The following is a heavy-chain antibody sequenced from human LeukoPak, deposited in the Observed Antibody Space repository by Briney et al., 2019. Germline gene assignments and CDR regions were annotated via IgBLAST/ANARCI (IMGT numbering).Heavy chain of an antibody. Sequence: SETLSLTCTVSGGSISSYYWSWIRQPPGKGLEWIWYIYYSGSTNYNPSLKSRVTISVDTSKNQFSLKLSSVTAADTAVYYCARFTYYYGSGSNDALDIWGQGTMVTVSS. D-gene: IGHD3-10*01. V-gene: IGHV4-59*01. CDR2: IYYSGST. J-gene: IGHJ3*02. CDR1: GGSISSYY. CDR3: ARFTYYYGSGSNDALDI.